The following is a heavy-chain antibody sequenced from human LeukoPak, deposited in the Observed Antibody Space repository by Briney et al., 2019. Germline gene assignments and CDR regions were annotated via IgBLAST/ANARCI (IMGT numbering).Heavy chain of an antibody. D-gene: IGHD5-12*01. J-gene: IGHJ4*02. CDR3: AKDRGLEVAHALVDY. V-gene: IGHV3-23*01. CDR2: ISGSGGST. Sequence: NPGGSLRLSCAASGFTFSSYAMSWVRQAPGKGLEWVSAISGSGGSTYYADSVKGRFTISRDNSKNTLNLQMNSLRVEDTAVYYCAKDRGLEVAHALVDYWGQGTLVTVSS. CDR1: GFTFSSYA.